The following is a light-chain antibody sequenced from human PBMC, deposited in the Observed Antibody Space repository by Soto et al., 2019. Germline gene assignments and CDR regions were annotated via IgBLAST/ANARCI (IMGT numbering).Light chain of an antibody. CDR3: SSYSSSATPYV. Sequence: QSARTQPASVSGSPGQSITISCIGTSSDIGPYNYVSWYQQHPDKAPKLILYEVTNRPSGASDRFSGSKSGNAAFLTISGLQAEDEADYHCSSYSSSATPYVFGTGTKVTVL. CDR2: EVT. CDR1: SSDIGPYNY. J-gene: IGLJ1*01. V-gene: IGLV2-14*01.